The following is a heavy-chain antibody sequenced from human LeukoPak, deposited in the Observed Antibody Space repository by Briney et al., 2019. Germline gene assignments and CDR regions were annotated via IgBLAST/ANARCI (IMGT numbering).Heavy chain of an antibody. CDR2: IYYSGST. V-gene: IGHV4-59*01. J-gene: IGHJ5*02. Sequence: PSETLSLTCTVSGGSISSYYWSWIRQPPGKGLEWIGYIYYSGSTNYNPSLKSRVTISVDTSKNQFSLKLSSVTAADTAVYYCARAGVLLFWSGGFDPWGQGTLVTVSS. CDR1: GGSISSYY. CDR3: ARAGVLLFWSGGFDP. D-gene: IGHD3-3*01.